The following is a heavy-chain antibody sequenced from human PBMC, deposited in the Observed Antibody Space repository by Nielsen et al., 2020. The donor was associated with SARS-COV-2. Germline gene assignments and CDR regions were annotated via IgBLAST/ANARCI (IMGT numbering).Heavy chain of an antibody. CDR1: GFTFSSYI. Sequence: GGSLRLSCAASGFTFSSYIMYWVRQAPGKGLEWVANINLDGTEKNYVDSVKGRFTISRDNAKNSLSLQMSTLRVEDTAVYYCARVDSTRVFAILHWFDPWGQGTLVTVSS. CDR2: INLDGTEK. CDR3: ARVDSTRVFAILHWFDP. D-gene: IGHD2-21*01. J-gene: IGHJ5*02. V-gene: IGHV3-7*03.